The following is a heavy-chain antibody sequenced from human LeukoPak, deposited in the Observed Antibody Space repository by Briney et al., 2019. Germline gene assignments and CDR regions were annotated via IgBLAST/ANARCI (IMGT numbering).Heavy chain of an antibody. Sequence: SETLSLTCAVYGGSFSGYYWSWIRQPPGKGLEWIGEINHSGSTNYNPSLKSRVIISVDTSKNQFSLKLSSVTAADTAVYYCARGHSWFDPWGQGTLVTVS. V-gene: IGHV4-34*01. J-gene: IGHJ5*02. CDR2: INHSGST. CDR1: GGSFSGYY. CDR3: ARGHSWFDP.